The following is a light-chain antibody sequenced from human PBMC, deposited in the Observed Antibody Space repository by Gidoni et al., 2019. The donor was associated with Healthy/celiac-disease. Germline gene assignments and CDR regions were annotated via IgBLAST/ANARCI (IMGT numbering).Light chain of an antibody. J-gene: IGKJ4*01. CDR3: QQYGSSLLLT. V-gene: IGKV3-20*01. Sequence: EIVLTQSPGTLSLSPGERATLSCRASQSVSSSYLAWYQQNPGQAPRPLIYGASSRATGIPDRFSGSGSGTDFTLTISRLEPEDFAVYYCQQYGSSLLLTFGGGTKVEIK. CDR2: GAS. CDR1: QSVSSSY.